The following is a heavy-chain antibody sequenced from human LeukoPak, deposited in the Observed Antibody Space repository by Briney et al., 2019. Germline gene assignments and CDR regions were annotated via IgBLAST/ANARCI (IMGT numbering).Heavy chain of an antibody. D-gene: IGHD3-10*01. CDR2: ISYDGSYK. J-gene: IGHJ4*02. V-gene: IGHV3-30*01. Sequence: GGSLRLSCAASGFTFSSYAMHWVRQAPGKGLEWPAVISYDGSYKYYVDSVKGRFTISRNNSKNTLYLQMNSLRVEDTAVYYCARDSTYYYASGSSGPHYFDSWGQGTLVTVSS. CDR3: ARDSTYYYASGSSGPHYFDS. CDR1: GFTFSSYA.